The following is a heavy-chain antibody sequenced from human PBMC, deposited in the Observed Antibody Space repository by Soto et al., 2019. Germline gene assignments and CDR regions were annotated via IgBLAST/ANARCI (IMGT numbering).Heavy chain of an antibody. CDR3: VRGGGGGLFDP. Sequence: PGGSLRLSGAGSGFTFGDSYMSWIRQAPGKGLEWLSYISPGSRYPAYADSVKGRLTISRDNAKRSLYLQMMSLTAEDTAIYYCVRGGGGGLFDPWGQGTMVTVSS. D-gene: IGHD2-15*01. J-gene: IGHJ5*02. CDR2: ISPGSRYP. V-gene: IGHV3-11*06. CDR1: GFTFGDSY.